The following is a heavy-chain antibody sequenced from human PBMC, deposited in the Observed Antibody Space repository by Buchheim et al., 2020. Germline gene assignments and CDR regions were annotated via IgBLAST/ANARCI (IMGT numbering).Heavy chain of an antibody. D-gene: IGHD5-18*01. V-gene: IGHV3-33*01. CDR1: GFTFSSYG. CDR2: IWYDGSNK. J-gene: IGHJ5*02. Sequence: QVQLVESGGGVVQPGRSLRLSCAASGFTFSSYGMHWVRQAPGKGLEWVAVIWYDGSNKYYADSVKGRFTISRDNSKNTLYLQMNSLRAEDTAVYYCARVVGYSYGSNWFDPWGQGTL. CDR3: ARVVGYSYGSNWFDP.